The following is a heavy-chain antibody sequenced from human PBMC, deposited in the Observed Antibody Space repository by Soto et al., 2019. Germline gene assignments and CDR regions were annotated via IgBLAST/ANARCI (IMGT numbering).Heavy chain of an antibody. V-gene: IGHV2-5*02. J-gene: IGHJ1*01. CDR3: TSSPRGYFQH. CDR1: GFSLNTSGVG. Sequence: QITLKESGPTLVKPTQTLTLTCTFSGFSLNTSGVGVGWIRQPPGKALDWLALIYWDDDKRYSPSLKSRLTIXXDTPKTQVVLTMTYMDPVHTATYYCTSSPRGYFQHWGQGTLVTVSS. CDR2: IYWDDDK. D-gene: IGHD2-2*01.